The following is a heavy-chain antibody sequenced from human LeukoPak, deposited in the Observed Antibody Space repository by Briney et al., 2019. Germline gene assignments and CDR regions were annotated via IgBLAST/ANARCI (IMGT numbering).Heavy chain of an antibody. CDR2: INSDGSST. V-gene: IGHV3-74*01. Sequence: PGGSLRLSCAASGFTFSSYWMHWVRQAPGKGLVWVSRINSDGSSTSYADSVKGRFTISRDNAKNTLYLQMNSLRAEDTAVYYCARGSYDFWSGYYNCFDYWGQGTLVTVSS. J-gene: IGHJ4*02. D-gene: IGHD3-3*01. CDR1: GFTFSSYW. CDR3: ARGSYDFWSGYYNCFDY.